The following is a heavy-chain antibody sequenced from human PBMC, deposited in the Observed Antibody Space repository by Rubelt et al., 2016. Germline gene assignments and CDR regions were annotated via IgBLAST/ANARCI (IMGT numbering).Heavy chain of an antibody. V-gene: IGHV1-18*01. Sequence: QVQLVQSGAEVKKPGASVKVSCKASGYTFTSYGISWVRQAPGQGLEWIGWISAYNGNTNYDQKRHGRVTMTKDTATSTAYRGRRSWRADDTAVYYCARGARRYSMDPRNAFDIWGQGTMVTVSS. D-gene: IGHD4-11*01. CDR2: ISAYNGNT. CDR1: GYTFTSYG. CDR3: ARGARRYSMDPRNAFDI. J-gene: IGHJ3*02.